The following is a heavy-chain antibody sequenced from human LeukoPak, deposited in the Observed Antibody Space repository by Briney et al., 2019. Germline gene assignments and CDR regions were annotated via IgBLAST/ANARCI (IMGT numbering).Heavy chain of an antibody. CDR2: ISSSGTTI. J-gene: IGHJ2*01. D-gene: IGHD5-18*01. CDR3: PSLRGYSYAWYFDL. Sequence: PGGSLRLSCATSGFTFSNYGMNWVRQAPGKGLEWVSYISSSGTTIYYADSVRGRFTISRDNARNSLYLQMNSLRAEDTAVYYCPSLRGYSYAWYFDLWGRGTLVTVSS. V-gene: IGHV3-48*01. CDR1: GFTFSNYG.